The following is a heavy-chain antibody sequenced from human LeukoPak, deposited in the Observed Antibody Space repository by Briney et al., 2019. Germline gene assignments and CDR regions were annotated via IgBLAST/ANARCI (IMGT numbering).Heavy chain of an antibody. Sequence: ASVKVSCKASGGTFSSYAISWVRQAPGQGLEWMGGIIPIFGTANYAQKFQGRVTITTDESTSTAYMELSSLRSEDTAVYYCARDRLPNYCSSTSCFTRFWFDPWGQGTLVTVSS. CDR3: ARDRLPNYCSSTSCFTRFWFDP. CDR2: IIPIFGTA. J-gene: IGHJ5*02. V-gene: IGHV1-69*05. CDR1: GGTFSSYA. D-gene: IGHD2-2*01.